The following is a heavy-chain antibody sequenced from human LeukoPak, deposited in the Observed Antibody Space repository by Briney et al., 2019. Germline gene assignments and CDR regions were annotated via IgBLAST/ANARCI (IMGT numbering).Heavy chain of an antibody. Sequence: PGGSLRLSCVASGVTFISYAMSWGRARPGRGVGWVSAIIGSGGGTYYADSVKGRFTISRDNSKNTLYLQMNSLRAEDTGVYYCAKGLAARPPFDAFDIWGQGTMVTVSS. V-gene: IGHV3-23*01. CDR2: IIGSGGGT. CDR1: GVTFISYA. CDR3: AKGLAARPPFDAFDI. D-gene: IGHD6-6*01. J-gene: IGHJ3*02.